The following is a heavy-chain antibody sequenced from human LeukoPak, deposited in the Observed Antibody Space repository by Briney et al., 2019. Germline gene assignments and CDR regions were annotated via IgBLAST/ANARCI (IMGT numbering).Heavy chain of an antibody. CDR2: ISSSGSVI. Sequence: PGGSLRLSCAVSGFTFSSYEMNWVRQAPGKGLEGVSYISSSGSVIYYADSVKGRFTISRDNAKNSLYLQMNSLRAEDTAVYYCARANYYDTSGFDYWGQGTLVTVSS. CDR1: GFTFSSYE. D-gene: IGHD3-22*01. J-gene: IGHJ4*02. V-gene: IGHV3-48*03. CDR3: ARANYYDTSGFDY.